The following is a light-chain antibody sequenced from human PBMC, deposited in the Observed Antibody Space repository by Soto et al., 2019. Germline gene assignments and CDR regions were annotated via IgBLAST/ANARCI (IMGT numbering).Light chain of an antibody. J-gene: IGKJ1*01. CDR2: GAS. CDR1: QSISSN. Sequence: EIVMTQSPATLSVSPGERATLSCRASQSISSNLAWYQQKPGQAPRLLIYGASTRATGIPARFSGSGSGTEFTLTNSSLQSEDFAVYYCQHYNNWPPWTFGQGTKVEIK. CDR3: QHYNNWPPWT. V-gene: IGKV3-15*01.